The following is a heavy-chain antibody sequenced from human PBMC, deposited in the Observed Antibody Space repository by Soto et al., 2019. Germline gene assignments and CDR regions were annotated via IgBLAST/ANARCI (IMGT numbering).Heavy chain of an antibody. D-gene: IGHD3-10*01. CDR3: ARGSGSPMLWFGELFPEDYFDY. CDR1: GYTFTSYG. V-gene: IGHV1-18*01. CDR2: ISAYNGNT. Sequence: QVQLVQSGAEVKKPGASVKVSCKASGYTFTSYGISWVRQAPGQGLEWMGWISAYNGNTNYAQKLQGRVTMTTDTSTSTAYMERRRLRSDDTAVYYCARGSGSPMLWFGELFPEDYFDYWGQGTLVTVSS. J-gene: IGHJ4*02.